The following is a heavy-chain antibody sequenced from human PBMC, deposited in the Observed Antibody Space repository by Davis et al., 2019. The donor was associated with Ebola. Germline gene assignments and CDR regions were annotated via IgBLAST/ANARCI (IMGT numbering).Heavy chain of an antibody. CDR3: AREGGYGGNSRSFDY. D-gene: IGHD4-23*01. V-gene: IGHV1-18*01. CDR1: GYTFTSYA. Sequence: ASVKVSCKASGYTFTSYAISWVRQPPGQGLEWMGWISAYNGNTIYEQKLQGRVTMTTDTSTSTAYMELRSLRSDDTAVYYCAREGGYGGNSRSFDYWGQGTLVTVSS. CDR2: ISAYNGNT. J-gene: IGHJ4*02.